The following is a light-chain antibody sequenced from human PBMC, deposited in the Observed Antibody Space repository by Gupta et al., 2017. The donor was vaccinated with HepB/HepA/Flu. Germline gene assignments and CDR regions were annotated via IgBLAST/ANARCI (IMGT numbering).Light chain of an antibody. J-gene: IGKJ1*01. V-gene: IGKV1-39*01. CDR2: AAS. CDR3: QESYSTLWT. Sequence: DIQMTQSPSSLSASVGDRVTITCRASQSINSSLNWYQHKPGKAPNLLIFAASSLQSGVPSRFSGSGSGTDFTLTISSLQPEDFATYYCQESYSTLWTFGQGTKVDVK. CDR1: QSINSS.